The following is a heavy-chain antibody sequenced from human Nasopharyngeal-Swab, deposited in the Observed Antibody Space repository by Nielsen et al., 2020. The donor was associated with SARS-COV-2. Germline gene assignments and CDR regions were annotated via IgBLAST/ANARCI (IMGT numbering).Heavy chain of an antibody. J-gene: IGHJ4*02. Sequence: WSRQSPSGGLEWLGRTYYRSKWYRDYVLSVKSRMNITPDTCKNQFSLQLNSVTPEDTAVYYCARGYRNGLGVWGQGTLVTVSS. CDR2: TYYRSKWYR. CDR3: ARGYRNGLGV. V-gene: IGHV6-1*01. D-gene: IGHD6-19*01.